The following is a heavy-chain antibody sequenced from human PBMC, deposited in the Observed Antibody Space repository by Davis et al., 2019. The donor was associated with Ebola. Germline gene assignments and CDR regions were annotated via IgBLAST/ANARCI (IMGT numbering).Heavy chain of an antibody. CDR2: ISWNSGSI. Sequence: PGGSLRLSCAASGFTFDDYAMHWVRQAPGKGLEWVSGISWNSGSIGYADSVKGRFTISRDNAKNSLYLQMNSLRAEDTALYYCAKDTGIAVAGTVSGWYFDLWGRGTLVTVSS. CDR3: AKDTGIAVAGTVSGWYFDL. J-gene: IGHJ2*01. CDR1: GFTFDDYA. D-gene: IGHD6-19*01. V-gene: IGHV3-9*01.